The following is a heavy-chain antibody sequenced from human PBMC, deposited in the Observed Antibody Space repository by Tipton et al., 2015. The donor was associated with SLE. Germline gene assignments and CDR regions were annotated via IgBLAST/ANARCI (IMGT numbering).Heavy chain of an antibody. CDR2: MSHSGDT. D-gene: IGHD4-17*01. Sequence: TLSLTCTVSRYSISSGYFWGWIRQPPGKGLEWIGTMSHSGDTYYNPSLESRVTMSMDTSENQFSLELASVTAADTALYYCAGQYTTVTGYENWGQGTLVTVSS. V-gene: IGHV4-38-2*02. CDR1: RYSISSGYF. J-gene: IGHJ4*02. CDR3: AGQYTTVTGYEN.